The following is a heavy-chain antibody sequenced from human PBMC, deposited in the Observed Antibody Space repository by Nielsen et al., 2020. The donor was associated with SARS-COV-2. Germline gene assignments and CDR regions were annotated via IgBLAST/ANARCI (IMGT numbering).Heavy chain of an antibody. J-gene: IGHJ4*02. D-gene: IGHD1-26*01. CDR2: IYYSGST. V-gene: IGHV4-30-4*01. CDR3: AREFQSGSRYFDY. CDR1: GGSISSGDYY. Sequence: SETLSLTCTVSGGSISSGDYYWSWIRQPPGKGLEWIGYIYYSGSTYYNPSLKSRVTISVDTSKNQFSLKLSSVTAADTAVYYCAREFQSGSRYFDYWGQGTLVTVSS.